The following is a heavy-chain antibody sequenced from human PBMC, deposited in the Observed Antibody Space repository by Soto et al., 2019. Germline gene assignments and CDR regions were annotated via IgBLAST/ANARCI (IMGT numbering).Heavy chain of an antibody. CDR3: AKDHYDFWSGPGY. V-gene: IGHV3-9*01. CDR2: ISWNSGSI. Sequence: GGSLRLSCAASGFTFDDYAMHWVRQAPGKGLEWASGISWNSGSIGYADSVKGRFTISRDNAKNSLYLQMNSLRAEDTALYYCAKDHYDFWSGPGYWGQGTLVTVSS. CDR1: GFTFDDYA. D-gene: IGHD3-3*01. J-gene: IGHJ4*02.